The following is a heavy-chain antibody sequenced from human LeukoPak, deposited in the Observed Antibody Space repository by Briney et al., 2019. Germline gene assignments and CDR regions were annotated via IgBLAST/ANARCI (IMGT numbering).Heavy chain of an antibody. Sequence: PGRSLRLSCAASGFTFSSYSMNWVRQAPGKGLEWVSSISSSSSYIYYADSVKGRFTISRDNAKNSLYLQMNSLRAEDTAVYYCARADSGYPPFDYWGQGTLVTVSS. V-gene: IGHV3-21*01. J-gene: IGHJ4*02. CDR2: ISSSSSYI. CDR1: GFTFSSYS. D-gene: IGHD5-12*01. CDR3: ARADSGYPPFDY.